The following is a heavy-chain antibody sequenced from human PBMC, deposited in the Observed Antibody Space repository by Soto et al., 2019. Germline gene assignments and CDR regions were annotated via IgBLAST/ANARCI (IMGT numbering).Heavy chain of an antibody. Sequence: EVQLVQSGAEVKKPGESLKIYCHGSGYSFTNYWIGWLRQMPGKGLEWMGIISPGDSHAIYSPYFQGQVTMSADKSISTAYLQWSSLKASDTAMYYCARPYSVGHNDPFDVWGQGTMVTVAS. V-gene: IGHV5-51*01. CDR3: ARPYSVGHNDPFDV. D-gene: IGHD1-26*01. J-gene: IGHJ3*01. CDR1: GYSFTNYW. CDR2: ISPGDSHA.